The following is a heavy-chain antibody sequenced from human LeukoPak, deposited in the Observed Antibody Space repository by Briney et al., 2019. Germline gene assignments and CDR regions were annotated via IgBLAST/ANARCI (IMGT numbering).Heavy chain of an antibody. D-gene: IGHD6-19*01. CDR3: ARGVVAGNLDS. J-gene: IGHJ4*02. Sequence: GASVKVSCKASGYSFTSYYIHCVRQAPGQGLEWMGIINPSGGSTSYAQKFQGRVTMTRDTSTSTAYMELSGLRSEDTAVYYCARGVVAGNLDSWGQGTLVTVSS. CDR2: INPSGGST. V-gene: IGHV1-46*01. CDR1: GYSFTSYY.